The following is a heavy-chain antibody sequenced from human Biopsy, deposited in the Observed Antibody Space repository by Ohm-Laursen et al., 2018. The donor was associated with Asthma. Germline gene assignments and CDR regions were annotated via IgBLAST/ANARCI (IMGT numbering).Heavy chain of an antibody. CDR1: GGSFSNYY. Sequence: SETLSLTCVVYGGSFSNYYWTWIRQHPGKGLEWIGYIHHSGTSCFNPSLKSRVSFSRDTSKNQFSLRLSSVTAADTAMYYCARIPRRSGSYFVDYWGQGTLVTVSS. CDR3: ARIPRRSGSYFVDY. J-gene: IGHJ4*02. D-gene: IGHD3-22*01. CDR2: IHHSGTS. V-gene: IGHV4-34*09.